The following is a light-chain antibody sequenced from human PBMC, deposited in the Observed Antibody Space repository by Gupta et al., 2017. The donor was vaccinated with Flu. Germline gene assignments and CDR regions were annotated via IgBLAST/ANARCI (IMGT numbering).Light chain of an antibody. CDR1: QSLRQTEGYDY. CDR2: LGS. CDR3: RQAQQTPYT. V-gene: IGKV2-28*01. Sequence: DIVMTQSRLSLSVTPGEPASISCTSSQSLRQTEGYDYLAWYLQKPGQSPHLLIYLGSSRASGVPDRFSGSGSGTNFTLILSRAEAEDVGVYYCRQAQQTPYTFGQGTPLDIK. J-gene: IGKJ2*01.